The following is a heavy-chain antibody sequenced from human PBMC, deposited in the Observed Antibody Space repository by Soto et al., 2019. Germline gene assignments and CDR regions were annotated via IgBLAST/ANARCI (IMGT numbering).Heavy chain of an antibody. J-gene: IGHJ4*01. D-gene: IGHD1-26*01. CDR1: GFPFNNAW. CDR3: TTDSRTTLPEIRFDY. CDR2: VKSKADGGSG. V-gene: IGHV3-15*07. Sequence: PGGSLRLSCAASGFPFNNAWINWVRQVPGKGLEWVGRVKSKADGGSGDYAAPVKGRFVVSRDDSKDIVYLQMNNLKIEDKGVYYCTTDSRTTLPEIRFDYWGHGTQVTVSS.